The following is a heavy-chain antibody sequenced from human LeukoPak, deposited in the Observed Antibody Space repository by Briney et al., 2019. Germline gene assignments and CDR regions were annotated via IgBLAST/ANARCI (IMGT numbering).Heavy chain of an antibody. D-gene: IGHD3-10*01. Sequence: GGSLRLSCAASGFIFNTFWMNWVRLTRGEGLEWVAKINQDGSDMYYVVSVRGRFFVYRDNARNLVYLQMNSQRVDDTAVYYGARYFPGIGRGTFDFWGQGTIIIVSS. CDR3: ARYFPGIGRGTFDF. V-gene: IGHV3-7*03. CDR2: INQDGSDM. J-gene: IGHJ3*01. CDR1: GFIFNTFW.